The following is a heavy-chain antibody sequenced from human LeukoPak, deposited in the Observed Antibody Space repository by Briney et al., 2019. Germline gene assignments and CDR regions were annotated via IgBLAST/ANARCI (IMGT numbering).Heavy chain of an antibody. CDR2: ISYDGYNK. CDR3: AKAGSSGSFDS. D-gene: IGHD6-19*01. Sequence: PGKSLRLSCAASGFTFSSYAMHWVRQAPGKGLERVALISYDGYNKYYADSVKGRFTISRDNSKNTVYLQMNSLRADDTAVFYCAKAGSSGSFDSWGQGTHVTVSS. J-gene: IGHJ4*02. V-gene: IGHV3-30*18. CDR1: GFTFSSYA.